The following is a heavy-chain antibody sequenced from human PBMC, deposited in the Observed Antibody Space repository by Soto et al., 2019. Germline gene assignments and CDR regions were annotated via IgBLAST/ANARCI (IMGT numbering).Heavy chain of an antibody. J-gene: IGHJ4*02. D-gene: IGHD6-19*01. CDR2: ISGSGSTI. Sequence: EVQLLESGGGLVQPGGSLRLSCAASGFTFSSYAMSWVRQAPGKGLEWVSSISGSGSTIYYADSVKGRFTISRDNAKNSLYLQMNSLRAEDTAVYYCARAEREQWLIFDYWGQGTLVTVSS. CDR3: ARAEREQWLIFDY. V-gene: IGHV3-48*03. CDR1: GFTFSSYA.